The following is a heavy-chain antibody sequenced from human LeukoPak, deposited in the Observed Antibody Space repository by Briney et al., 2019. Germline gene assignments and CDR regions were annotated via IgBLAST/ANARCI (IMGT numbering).Heavy chain of an antibody. Sequence: PGGSLRLSCAASGFTFSSYEMNWVRQAPGKGLEWVSYISSSGSTIYYADSVKGRFTISRDNSKNTLFLQMNNLRAEDTAVYYCARDHCSSTSCYVWSYWGQGTLVTVSS. D-gene: IGHD2-2*01. CDR1: GFTFSSYE. J-gene: IGHJ4*02. CDR2: ISSSGSTI. CDR3: ARDHCSSTSCYVWSY. V-gene: IGHV3-48*03.